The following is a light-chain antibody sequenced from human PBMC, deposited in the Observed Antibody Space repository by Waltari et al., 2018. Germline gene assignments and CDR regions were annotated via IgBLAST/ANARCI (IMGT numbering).Light chain of an antibody. CDR1: QSVLSSSNNKNY. J-gene: IGKJ2*01. V-gene: IGKV4-1*01. Sequence: DIVLTQSPDSLAVSLGERATINCKSSQSVLSSSNNKNYLGWYQQKPGQTPKLLINWASTREAGVPDRFSGSGSGTEFTLTISSLQAEDVAVYFCQQCYTFPYTFGQGTKLEIK. CDR3: QQCYTFPYT. CDR2: WAS.